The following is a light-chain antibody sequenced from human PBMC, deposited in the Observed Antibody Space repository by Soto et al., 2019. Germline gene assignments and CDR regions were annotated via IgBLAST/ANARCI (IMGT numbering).Light chain of an antibody. Sequence: EIVMTQSPATLSVSPGERAALSCSSSQIVYGRQLAWYQHKPGQAPRLLMYGVSSRATGIPDRFSGSGSGTDFTLTISRLEPEDFAVYYCQQFGISPWTFGQGTKVDIK. CDR2: GVS. V-gene: IGKV3-20*01. CDR1: QIVYGRQ. J-gene: IGKJ1*01. CDR3: QQFGISPWT.